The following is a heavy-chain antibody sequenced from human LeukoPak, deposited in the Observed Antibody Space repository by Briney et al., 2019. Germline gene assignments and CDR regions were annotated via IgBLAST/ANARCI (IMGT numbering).Heavy chain of an antibody. CDR2: ISWNSGSI. CDR1: GFTFGDYA. Sequence: PGRSLSLSCAASGFTFGDYAMRWVRQAPGKGLEWVSGISWNSGSIDYPDSVKGRFTISRDNAKNSLYLQMNSLGAEDTALYYCAKENSSGWRYFDYWGQGTLVTVSS. J-gene: IGHJ4*02. V-gene: IGHV3-9*01. D-gene: IGHD6-19*01. CDR3: AKENSSGWRYFDY.